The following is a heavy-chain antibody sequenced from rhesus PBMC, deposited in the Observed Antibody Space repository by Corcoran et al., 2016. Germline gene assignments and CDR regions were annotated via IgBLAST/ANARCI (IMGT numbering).Heavy chain of an antibody. CDR1: GASISSYL. CDR2: INGNSGST. D-gene: IGHD4-23*01. CDR3: AREDSNYCDY. Sequence: QVQLQESCPGLVKPSATLSLSCAVSGASISSYLWSWIRQPPGKGLEWIGEINGNSGSTYYNPYLKSRVTISKDASKNQFSLRLNSVTAADTAVYYCAREDSNYCDYWGQGVLVTVSS. J-gene: IGHJ4*01. V-gene: IGHV4-80*01.